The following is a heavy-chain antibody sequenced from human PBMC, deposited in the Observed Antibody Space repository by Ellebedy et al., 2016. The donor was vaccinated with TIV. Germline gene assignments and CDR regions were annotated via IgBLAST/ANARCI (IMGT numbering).Heavy chain of an antibody. Sequence: MPSETLSLTCAVSGGSFSDYYWSWIRQPPGKGLEWIGEINHSGSTNYSPSLKSRVTMSVDTSKNQFSLKLSFASAADTALYYCARVREYYDSSGYYPHHFDYWGHGTLVTVSS. V-gene: IGHV4-34*01. CDR2: INHSGST. J-gene: IGHJ4*01. CDR3: ARVREYYDSSGYYPHHFDY. CDR1: GGSFSDYY. D-gene: IGHD3-22*01.